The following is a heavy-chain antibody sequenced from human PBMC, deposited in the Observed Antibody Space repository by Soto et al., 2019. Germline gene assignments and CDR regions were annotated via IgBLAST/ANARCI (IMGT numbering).Heavy chain of an antibody. J-gene: IGHJ4*02. Sequence: QVQLVQSGAEVKKPGASVKVSCKASGYTFSTYYMHWVRQAPGQGYEWMGIINPSGGSTTYAQKFQGRGTMTRGTFTTTVDVEVSSLKSEDTAVYYCARYDYNGYYFDYWGQGTLVTVAS. V-gene: IGHV1-46*01. CDR1: GYTFSTYY. CDR2: INPSGGST. D-gene: IGHD4-4*01. CDR3: ARYDYNGYYFDY.